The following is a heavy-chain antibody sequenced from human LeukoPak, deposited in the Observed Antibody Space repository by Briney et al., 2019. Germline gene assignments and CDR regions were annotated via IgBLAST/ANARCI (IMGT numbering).Heavy chain of an antibody. CDR1: GGSLNSPNYY. CDR2: ISYSGTT. V-gene: IGHV4-39*01. D-gene: IGHD3-10*01. J-gene: IGHJ5*02. CDR3: ARHDYYGSLNWFDP. Sequence: PSETLSLTCIVSGGSLNSPNYYWGWIRQPPGKGLEWIGTISYSGTTYYNPSLKSRLTISVDTSKNQFSLKLTSVTAAATSVYYCARHDYYGSLNWFDPWGQGTLITVSS.